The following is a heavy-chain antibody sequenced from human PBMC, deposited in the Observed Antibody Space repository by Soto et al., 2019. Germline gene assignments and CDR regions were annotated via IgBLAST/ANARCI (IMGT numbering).Heavy chain of an antibody. CDR1: GYTFTSYA. V-gene: IGHV1-3*01. CDR2: INAGNGNT. CDR3: ASEYRGSYDYDSSYGMDV. J-gene: IGHJ6*02. Sequence: QVQLVQSGAEVKKPGASVKVSCKASGYTFTSYAMHWVRQAPGQRLEWMGWINAGNGNTKYSQKFQGRVTISRDTSASTAYMELSSLRSEDTAVYYCASEYRGSYDYDSSYGMDVWGQGTTVTVSS. D-gene: IGHD1-26*01.